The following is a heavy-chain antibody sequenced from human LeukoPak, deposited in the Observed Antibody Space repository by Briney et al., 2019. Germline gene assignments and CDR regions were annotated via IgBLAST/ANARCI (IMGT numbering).Heavy chain of an antibody. CDR1: GFTFSTYA. CDR3: AKDNGDHAIDY. V-gene: IGHV3-30*18. Sequence: LRLSCAASGFTFSTYAMHWVRQAPGKGLEWVAFVSVDGSHKDYGGSVKGRFTISRDNSKNTLYLQMNSLRAEDTAVYYCAKDNGDHAIDYWAQGTMVTVSS. CDR2: VSVDGSHK. D-gene: IGHD4-17*01. J-gene: IGHJ4*02.